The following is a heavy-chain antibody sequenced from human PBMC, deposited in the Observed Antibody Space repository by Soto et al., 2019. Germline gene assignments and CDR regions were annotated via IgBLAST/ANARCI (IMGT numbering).Heavy chain of an antibody. D-gene: IGHD3-22*01. CDR3: ARDRGYYYDGSGYYYVGWFDS. J-gene: IGHJ5*01. V-gene: IGHV1-69*13. CDR2: IIPIFGTA. Sequence: ASVKVSCKASGGTFSSYAISWVRQAPGQGLEWMGGIIPIFGTANYAQKFQRRVTITADESTSTAYMELSSLRSEDTAVYYCARDRGYYYDGSGYYYVGWFDSRGQGPLVAVAS. CDR1: GGTFSSYA.